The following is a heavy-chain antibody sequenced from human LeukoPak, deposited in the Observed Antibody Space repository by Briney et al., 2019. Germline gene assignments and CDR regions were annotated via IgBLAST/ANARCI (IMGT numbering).Heavy chain of an antibody. Sequence: GGSLRLSCAASGFSFSDYYMSWIRQAPGKGPEWVSTIYSSDIKCADSVKGRFTISRDNAKNSLYLQMDSLRAEDTAVYYCARGGSKTFDFWGQGTLVTVSS. V-gene: IGHV3-11*01. CDR1: GFSFSDYY. J-gene: IGHJ4*02. CDR2: IYSSDI. CDR3: ARGGSKTFDF.